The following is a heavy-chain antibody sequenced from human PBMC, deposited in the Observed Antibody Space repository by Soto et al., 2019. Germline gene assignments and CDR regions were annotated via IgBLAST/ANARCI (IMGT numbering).Heavy chain of an antibody. CDR3: ARETPVGGYSGSDAFDI. V-gene: IGHV4-39*07. CDR1: GGSISSSSYY. Sequence: PSQTLSLTCTVSGGSISSSSYYWGWIRQPPGKGLEWIGEIYHSWSTNYNPSLKSRVTISVDKSKNQFSLKLSSVTAADTAVYYCARETPVGGYSGSDAFDIWGQGTMVTVSS. CDR2: IYHSWST. D-gene: IGHD5-12*01. J-gene: IGHJ3*02.